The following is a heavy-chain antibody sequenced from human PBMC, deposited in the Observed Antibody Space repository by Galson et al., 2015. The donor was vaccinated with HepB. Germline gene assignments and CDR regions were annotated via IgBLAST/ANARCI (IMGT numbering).Heavy chain of an antibody. D-gene: IGHD6-13*01. Sequence: SLRLSCAASGFTFSDYYMSWIRQAPGKGLEWVSYISSSSSYTNYADSVKGRFTISRDNAKNSLYLQMNSLRAEDTAVYYCARIAAAGYYFDYWGQGTLVTVSS. CDR2: ISSSSSYT. J-gene: IGHJ4*02. CDR3: ARIAAAGYYFDY. V-gene: IGHV3-11*06. CDR1: GFTFSDYY.